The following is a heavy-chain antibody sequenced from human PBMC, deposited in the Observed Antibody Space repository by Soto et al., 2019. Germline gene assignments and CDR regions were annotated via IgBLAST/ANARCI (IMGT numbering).Heavy chain of an antibody. CDR3: AKDYLDYCDPIYYFDY. CDR2: ISWNSGSI. D-gene: IGHD4-17*01. CDR1: GFTFDDYA. J-gene: IGHJ4*02. Sequence: EVQLVESGGGLVQPGRSLRLSCAASGFTFDDYAMHWVRQAPGKGLEWVSGISWNSGSIGYADSVKGRFTISRDNAKNSLYLQMNSLRAEDTALYYCAKDYLDYCDPIYYFDYWGQGTLVTVSS. V-gene: IGHV3-9*01.